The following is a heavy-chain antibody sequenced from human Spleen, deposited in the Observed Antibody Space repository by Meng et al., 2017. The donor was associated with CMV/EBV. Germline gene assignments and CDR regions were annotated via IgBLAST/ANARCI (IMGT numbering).Heavy chain of an antibody. V-gene: IGHV1-69*05. CDR2: IIPIFDTA. D-gene: IGHD2-2*02. J-gene: IGHJ4*02. CDR3: ARVGLCSGTACYTGDYSSRHFDY. Sequence: ISWVPQAPGQGLEWMGGIIPIFDTANYAQKFQGRVTITTDESRTTAYLELSSLRSEDTAVYYCARVGLCSGTACYTGDYSSRHFDYWGPGTLVTVSS.